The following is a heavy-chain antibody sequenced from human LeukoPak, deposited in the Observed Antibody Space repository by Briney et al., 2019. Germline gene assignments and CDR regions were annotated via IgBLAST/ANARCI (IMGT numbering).Heavy chain of an antibody. D-gene: IGHD3-22*01. CDR2: IGSRSSAI. Sequence: GGSLRLSCAASGFTFSSYGMNWVRQAPGKGLEWVSYIGSRSSAIYYADSVKGRFTISRDNAKNSLYLQMNSLRDEDTAVYYCARKTWDSSGYYGLDYWGQGTLVTVSP. CDR3: ARKTWDSSGYYGLDY. CDR1: GFTFSSYG. V-gene: IGHV3-48*02. J-gene: IGHJ4*02.